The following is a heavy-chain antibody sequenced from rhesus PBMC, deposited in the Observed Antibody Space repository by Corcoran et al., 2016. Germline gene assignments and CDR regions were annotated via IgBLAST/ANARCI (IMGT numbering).Heavy chain of an antibody. CDR3: TRDDY. Sequence: DVQLVESGGGLVKPGESLRLSCVVFGFTFSGYVMPWVRQATGKVLEWVSVSSESGDTIYYADSVKGRFTISRDNAKNSLFLQMNSLRAEDTAVYYCTRDDYWGQGVLVTVSS. CDR1: GFTFSGYV. V-gene: IGHV3S26*01. J-gene: IGHJ4*01. CDR2: SSESGDTI.